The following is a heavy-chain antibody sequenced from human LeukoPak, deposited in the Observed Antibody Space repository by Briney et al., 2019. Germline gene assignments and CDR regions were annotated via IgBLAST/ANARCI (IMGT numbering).Heavy chain of an antibody. J-gene: IGHJ4*02. CDR1: GFTFNFYS. CDR3: ARSVYCSGGSCYGASYSDY. Sequence: GGSLRLSCAGSGFTFNFYSMNWARQAPGKGLEWVSSISASPYIYYADSVKGRFTISRDNAKNSLYLQMNSLRAEDTAVYYCARSVYCSGGSCYGASYSDYWGQGTLVTVSS. D-gene: IGHD2-15*01. CDR2: ISASPYI. V-gene: IGHV3-21*01.